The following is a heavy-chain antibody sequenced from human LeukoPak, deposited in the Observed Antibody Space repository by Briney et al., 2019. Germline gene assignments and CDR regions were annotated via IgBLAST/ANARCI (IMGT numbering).Heavy chain of an antibody. D-gene: IGHD2-2*01. V-gene: IGHV3-43D*03. CDR3: AKSGCSSTSCSIPFDD. Sequence: GGSLRLSCAASGFTFDDYAMHSVRHAPGKGLEWVSLISWDGGSTYYADSVKGRFTISRDNSKNSLYLQMNSLRAEDTALYYCAKSGCSSTSCSIPFDDWGQGTLVTVSS. CDR2: ISWDGGST. CDR1: GFTFDDYA. J-gene: IGHJ4*02.